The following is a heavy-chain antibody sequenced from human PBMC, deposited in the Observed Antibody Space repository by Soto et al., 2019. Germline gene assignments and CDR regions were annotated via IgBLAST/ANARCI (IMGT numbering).Heavy chain of an antibody. J-gene: IGHJ5*02. Sequence: QVQLQESGPGLVKPSGTLSLTCAVSGGSISSSNWWSWVRQPPGKGLEWIGEIYHSGSTNYNPSLKSRVNISVDKSKNQFSRKLSSVTAADTAVYYCARGRRIAAAGSFRWFDPWGQGTLVTVSS. V-gene: IGHV4-4*02. CDR2: IYHSGST. CDR3: ARGRRIAAAGSFRWFDP. D-gene: IGHD6-13*01. CDR1: GGSISSSNW.